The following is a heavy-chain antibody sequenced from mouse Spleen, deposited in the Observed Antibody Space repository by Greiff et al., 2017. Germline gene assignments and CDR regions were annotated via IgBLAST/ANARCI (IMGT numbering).Heavy chain of an antibody. CDR3: ARGGYDGSYGYWYFDV. J-gene: IGHJ1*01. CDR1: GYTFTSYW. Sequence: QVQLQQSGTELVKPGASVKLSCKASGYTFTSYWMHWVKQRPGQGLEWIGDIYPGSGSTNYNEKFKSKATLTVDTSSSTAYMQLNSLTSEDSAVYYCARGGYDGSYGYWYFDVWGAGTTVTVSS. CDR2: IYPGSGST. V-gene: IGHV1-55*01. D-gene: IGHD1-1*02.